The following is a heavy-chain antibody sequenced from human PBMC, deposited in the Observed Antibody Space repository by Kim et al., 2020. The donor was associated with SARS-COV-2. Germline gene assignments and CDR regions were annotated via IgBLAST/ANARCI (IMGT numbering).Heavy chain of an antibody. CDR1: GYTFTSYA. CDR3: ARGIDQLLDNWFDP. J-gene: IGHJ5*02. Sequence: ASVKVSCKASGYTFTSYAMNWVRQAPGQGLEWMGWINTNTGNPTYAQGFTGRFVFSLDTSVSTAYLQISSLKAEDTAVYYCARGIDQLLDNWFDPWGQGTLVTVSS. D-gene: IGHD2-2*01. CDR2: INTNTGNP. V-gene: IGHV7-4-1*02.